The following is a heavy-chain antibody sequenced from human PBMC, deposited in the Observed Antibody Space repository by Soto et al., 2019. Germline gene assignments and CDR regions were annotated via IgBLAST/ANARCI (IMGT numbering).Heavy chain of an antibody. J-gene: IGHJ6*02. V-gene: IGHV1-69*13. CDR3: ARVMWASGSYYYYYYGMDV. Sequence: ASVKVSCKASGGTFSSYAISWVRQAPGQGLEWMGGIIPIFGTANYAQKFQGRVTITADESTSPAYMELSSLRSEDTAVYYCARVMWASGSYYYYYYGMDVWGQGTTVTVSS. CDR2: IIPIFGTA. CDR1: GGTFSSYA. D-gene: IGHD1-26*01.